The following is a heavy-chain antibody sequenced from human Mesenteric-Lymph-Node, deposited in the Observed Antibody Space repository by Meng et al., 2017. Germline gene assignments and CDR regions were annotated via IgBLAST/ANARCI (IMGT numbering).Heavy chain of an antibody. V-gene: IGHV3-15*01. CDR1: GFTFSNAW. D-gene: IGHD3-10*01. J-gene: IGHJ4*02. Sequence: EVQLVESGGGLVKPGGSLRLSCAASGFTFSNAWMTWVRLAPGKGLEWVARVKSKTDGATIDYAAPVEGRFTISRDDSKNTLYLQMNSLKTEDTAVYYCTTFRFGYWGQGALVTVSS. CDR2: VKSKTDGATI. CDR3: TTFRFGY.